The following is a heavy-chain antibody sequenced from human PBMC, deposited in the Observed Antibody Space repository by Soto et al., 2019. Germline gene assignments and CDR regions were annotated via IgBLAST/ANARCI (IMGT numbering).Heavy chain of an antibody. CDR1: GFTFSNYA. CDR3: AKIREPQLVSYYYGMDV. Sequence: PGGSLRLSCAASGFTFSNYAMSWVRQAPGKGLEWVSAISAGGDNTYYADSVTGRFIISRDNPENTLSLQMNSLRAEDTAVYYCAKIREPQLVSYYYGMDVWGQGTTVTVSS. V-gene: IGHV3-23*01. CDR2: ISAGGDNT. J-gene: IGHJ6*02. D-gene: IGHD1-26*01.